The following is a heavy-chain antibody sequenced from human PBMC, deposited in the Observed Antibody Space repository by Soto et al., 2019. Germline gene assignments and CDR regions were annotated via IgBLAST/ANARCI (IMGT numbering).Heavy chain of an antibody. CDR1: GFIFTTSD. CDR3: GKGGGGDHGY. Sequence: EVQLVESEGGLVQPGGSLRLSCEASGFIFTTSDMSWVRQAPGKGLEWISSITITGDTTHYADSVKGRFTISRDNSRKPVFLQVNSLRVDDTAVYYGGKGGGGDHGYWGQGTLVAVSS. J-gene: IGHJ4*02. D-gene: IGHD2-21*02. V-gene: IGHV3-23*04. CDR2: ITITGDTT.